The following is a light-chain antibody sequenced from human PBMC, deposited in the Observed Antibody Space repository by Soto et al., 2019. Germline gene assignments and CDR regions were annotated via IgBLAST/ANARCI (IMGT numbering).Light chain of an antibody. Sequence: DIQMTQSPSSLSASVGDSVTITCRASQSISSYLNWYQQKPGKAPKLLIYHASTLESGVPSRFRGSRSGTDFTLTISSLQPEDFATYYCQQSYSTPITFGQGTRLEIK. CDR2: HAS. CDR1: QSISSY. V-gene: IGKV1-39*01. J-gene: IGKJ5*01. CDR3: QQSYSTPIT.